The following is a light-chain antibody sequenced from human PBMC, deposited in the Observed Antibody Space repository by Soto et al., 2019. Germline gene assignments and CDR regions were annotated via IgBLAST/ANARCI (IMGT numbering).Light chain of an antibody. V-gene: IGKV1-5*01. CDR3: QQYNDYPWT. CDR1: QSISWW. Sequence: DIQMTQSPSTLSASVGDRVTITCRASQSISWWLAWYQQKPGKAPNLLIYDVSTLQSGVPSRFSGSGSGTEFTLTFSRLQPDDFATYSCQQYNDYPWTFGQGTKVEIK. CDR2: DVS. J-gene: IGKJ1*01.